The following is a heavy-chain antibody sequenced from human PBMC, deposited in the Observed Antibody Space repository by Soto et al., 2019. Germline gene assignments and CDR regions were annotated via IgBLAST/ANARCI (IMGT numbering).Heavy chain of an antibody. J-gene: IGHJ4*02. D-gene: IGHD1-26*01. Sequence: GGSLRLSCAGSGFTFSSYGMHWVRQAPGKGLEWVAVISYDGSNKYYADSVKGRFTISRDNYKNTLYLQMNSLRAEDTAVYYCAKLLGGTAPSNAYWGQGTLVTVSS. CDR3: AKLLGGTAPSNAY. CDR1: GFTFSSYG. V-gene: IGHV3-30*18. CDR2: ISYDGSNK.